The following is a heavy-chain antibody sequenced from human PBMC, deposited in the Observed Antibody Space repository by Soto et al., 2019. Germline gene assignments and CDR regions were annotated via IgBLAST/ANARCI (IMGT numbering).Heavy chain of an antibody. V-gene: IGHV1-18*01. CDR3: ARGQNYYDSSGYFPFDY. CDR1: GYTFTSYG. J-gene: IGHJ4*02. D-gene: IGHD3-22*01. Sequence: ASVKVSCKASGYTFTSYGISWVRQAPGQGLEWMGWISAYNGNTNYAQKLQGRVTMTTDTSTSTAYMELRSLRSDDTAVYYCARGQNYYDSSGYFPFDYWGQGTLVTVSS. CDR2: ISAYNGNT.